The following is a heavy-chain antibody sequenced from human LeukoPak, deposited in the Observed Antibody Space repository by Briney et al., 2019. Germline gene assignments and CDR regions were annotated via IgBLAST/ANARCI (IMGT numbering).Heavy chain of an antibody. Sequence: ASVKVSCKASGYTFNTYGMNWVRQAPGQGLEWMGWINTNTGNPTYAQGFTGRFVFSLDTSVSTAYLQISSLKAEDTAVYYCARGSIGAPHHFDYWGQGTLVTVSS. V-gene: IGHV7-4-1*02. J-gene: IGHJ4*02. CDR1: GYTFNTYG. D-gene: IGHD3-10*01. CDR3: ARGSIGAPHHFDY. CDR2: INTNTGNP.